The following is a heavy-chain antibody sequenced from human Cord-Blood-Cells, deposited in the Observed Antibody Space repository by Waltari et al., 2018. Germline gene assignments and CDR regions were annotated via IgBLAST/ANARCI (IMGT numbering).Heavy chain of an antibody. CDR2: INPNSGGT. J-gene: IGHJ4*02. CDR1: GYTFTGYY. V-gene: IGHV1-2*02. CDR3: ARVCSSTSCYMNFDY. Sequence: QVQLVQSGAEVKKPGASVKVSCKASGYTFTGYYMNWVRQATGQGREWMGWINPNSGGTNYAQKLQGRVTMTRDTAISTAYMELSRLRSDDTAVYYCARVCSSTSCYMNFDYWGQGTLVTVSS. D-gene: IGHD2-2*02.